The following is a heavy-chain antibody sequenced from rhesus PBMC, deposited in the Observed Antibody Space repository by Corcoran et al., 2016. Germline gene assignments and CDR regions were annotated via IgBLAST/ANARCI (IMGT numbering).Heavy chain of an antibody. CDR2: IHGSSGSP. J-gene: IGHJ4*01. Sequence: QVQLQESGPAVVKSSETLSLNCAVPGGPISSGSEWSWVRPAPGKGLEWIGYIHGSSGSPNYNPSLKSRVTISKDTSKNQFSLQLSSMTAADTAVYYCARAPLYSNYVSRYFDYWGQGVLVTVSS. CDR1: GGPISSGSE. V-gene: IGHV4S7*01. CDR3: ARAPLYSNYVSRYFDY. D-gene: IGHD4-23*01.